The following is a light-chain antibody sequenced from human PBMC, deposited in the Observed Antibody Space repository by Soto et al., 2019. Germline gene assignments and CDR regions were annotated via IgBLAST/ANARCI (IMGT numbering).Light chain of an antibody. CDR2: GNF. CDR1: ASNIGASYD. J-gene: IGLJ2*01. CDR3: QSYDYNLSGVL. Sequence: QSVLTQPPSVSGAPGQRGTISCAGSASNIGASYDVHWYQQVPGTAPKLLISGNFNRPSGVPDRFSGSKSGTSASLAITGLHAEDEADYYCQSYDYNLSGVLFGGGTKLTVL. V-gene: IGLV1-40*01.